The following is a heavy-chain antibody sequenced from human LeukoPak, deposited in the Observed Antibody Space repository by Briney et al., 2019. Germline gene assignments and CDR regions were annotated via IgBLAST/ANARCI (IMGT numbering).Heavy chain of an antibody. V-gene: IGHV5-10-1*01. CDR1: GSRFTSYW. Sequence: GESLKISCKGSGSRFTSYWISWVRQMPGKGLEWMGRIDPSDSYTNYSPSFQGHVTISADKSISTAYLQWSSLKASDTAMYYCARVYGDYAPEYFQHWGHATLVTVSS. D-gene: IGHD4-17*01. J-gene: IGHJ1*01. CDR2: IDPSDSYT. CDR3: ARVYGDYAPEYFQH.